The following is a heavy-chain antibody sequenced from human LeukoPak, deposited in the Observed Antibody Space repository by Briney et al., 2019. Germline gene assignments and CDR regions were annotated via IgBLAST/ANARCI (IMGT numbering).Heavy chain of an antibody. J-gene: IGHJ4*02. Sequence: ASVKVSCKASGYTFTGYYMHWVRQAPGQGLEWMGWINPNSGGTNYAQKFQGRVTMTRDTSISTAYMELSRLRSDDTAVYYCAREEGMRGYGFWSGEPDDYWGQGTLVTVSS. D-gene: IGHD3-3*01. CDR3: AREEGMRGYGFWSGEPDDY. CDR1: GYTFTGYY. V-gene: IGHV1-2*02. CDR2: INPNSGGT.